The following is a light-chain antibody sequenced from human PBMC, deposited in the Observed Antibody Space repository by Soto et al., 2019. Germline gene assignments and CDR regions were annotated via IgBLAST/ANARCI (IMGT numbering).Light chain of an antibody. Sequence: QAVLTQPPSVSGAPGQRVTISCSGGSSNIGAGYDVHWYRQLPETAPKLLIYGNNIRPSGVPDRFSGSKSGTSASLTITGLQADDEADYYCCLYIGATTYVFGTGTKLTVL. CDR3: CLYIGATTYV. CDR2: GNN. J-gene: IGLJ1*01. CDR1: SSNIGAGYD. V-gene: IGLV1-40*01.